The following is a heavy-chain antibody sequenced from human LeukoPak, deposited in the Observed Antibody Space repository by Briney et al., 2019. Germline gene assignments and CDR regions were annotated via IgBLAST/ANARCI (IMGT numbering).Heavy chain of an antibody. Sequence: ASVKVSCKASGYSFTSHYMHWVRQAPGQGLEWMGLINPRGTSTIYAEKFQGRIIMTRDMSTTTDYMELSSLKSDDTAVYYCARASGYSSSWYWFDPWGQGTLVTVSS. J-gene: IGHJ5*02. V-gene: IGHV1-46*01. CDR3: ARASGYSSSWYWFDP. CDR2: INPRGTST. D-gene: IGHD6-13*01. CDR1: GYSFTSHY.